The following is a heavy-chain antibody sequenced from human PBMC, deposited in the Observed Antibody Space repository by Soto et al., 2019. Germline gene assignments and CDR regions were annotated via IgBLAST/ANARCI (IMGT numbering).Heavy chain of an antibody. D-gene: IGHD3-10*01. CDR1: GGSITNYY. CDR2: INYNGDS. CDR3: ARHGFGSPRGLVPV. V-gene: IGHV4-59*08. J-gene: IGHJ6*02. Sequence: QVQLQESGPGLVKPSETLSLTCTVSGGSITNYYCSWFRQPPGKGLEWIGYINYNGDSAYNLSLTRRFTLTMHTSTTHHTLVLESVTATHTAVDYCARHGFGSPRGLVPVWGHGTTVIVSS.